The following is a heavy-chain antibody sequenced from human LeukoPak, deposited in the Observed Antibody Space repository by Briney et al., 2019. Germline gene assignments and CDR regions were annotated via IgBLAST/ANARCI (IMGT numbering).Heavy chain of an antibody. J-gene: IGHJ4*02. D-gene: IGHD6-13*01. V-gene: IGHV1-2*04. Sequence: ASVKVSCKASGYTFTGYYMHWVRQAPGQGLEWMGWINPNSGGTNYAQKFQGWVTMTRDTSISTAYMKLSRLRSDDTAVYYCATYSSSWYYFDYWGQGTLVTVSS. CDR1: GYTFTGYY. CDR3: ATYSSSWYYFDY. CDR2: INPNSGGT.